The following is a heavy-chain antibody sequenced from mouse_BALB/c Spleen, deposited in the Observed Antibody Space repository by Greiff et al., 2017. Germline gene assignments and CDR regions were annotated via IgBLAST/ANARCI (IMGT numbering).Heavy chain of an antibody. J-gene: IGHJ3*01. CDR1: GFTFSDYG. D-gene: IGHD1-1*01. CDR2: ISNLAYSI. Sequence: EVKLVESGGGLVQPGGSRKLSCAASGFTFSDYGMAWVRQAPGKGPEWVAFISNLAYSIYYADTVTGRFTISRENAKNTLYLEMSSLRSEDTAMYYCAREDGSSHFADWGQGTLVTVSA. CDR3: AREDGSSHFAD. V-gene: IGHV5-15*02.